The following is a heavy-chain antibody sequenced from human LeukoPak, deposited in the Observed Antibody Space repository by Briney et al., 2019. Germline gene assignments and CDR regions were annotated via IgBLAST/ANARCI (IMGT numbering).Heavy chain of an antibody. D-gene: IGHD3-9*01. CDR1: GGSFSGYY. V-gene: IGHV4-34*01. J-gene: IGHJ4*02. Sequence: SETLSLTCAVYGGSFSGYYWSWIRQPPGKGLEWIGEINHSGSTNYNPSLKSRVTISVDTSKNQFSLKLSSVTAADTAVYYCARRYFDWSTFDYWGQGTLVTVSS. CDR2: INHSGST. CDR3: ARRYFDWSTFDY.